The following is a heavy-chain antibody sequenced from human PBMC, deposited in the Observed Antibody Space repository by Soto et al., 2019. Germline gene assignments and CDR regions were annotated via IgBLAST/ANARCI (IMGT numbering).Heavy chain of an antibody. V-gene: IGHV3-30-3*01. D-gene: IGHD2-2*01. Sequence: PGGSLRLSCAAAGFTFSSYAMHWVRQAPGKGLEWVAVISYDGSNKYYADSVKGRCTISRDNSKNTLYLQMNSLRAEDTAVYYFAREFRPSTATSHWDYCGQGTLVTVSS. CDR3: AREFRPSTATSHWDY. CDR2: ISYDGSNK. CDR1: GFTFSSYA. J-gene: IGHJ4*02.